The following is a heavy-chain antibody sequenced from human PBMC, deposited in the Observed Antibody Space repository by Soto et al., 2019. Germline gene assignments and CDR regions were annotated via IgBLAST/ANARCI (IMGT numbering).Heavy chain of an antibody. CDR1: GYTFTSYD. CDR3: ARGPHYYDSSGYCMDV. CDR2: MNPNSGNT. D-gene: IGHD3-22*01. V-gene: IGHV1-8*01. J-gene: IGHJ6*02. Sequence: ASVKVSCKASGYTFTSYDINWVRQATGQGLEWMGWMNPNSGNTGYAQKFQGRVTMTRNTSISTAYMELSSLRSEGTAVYYCARGPHYYDSSGYCMDVWGQGTPVTVSS.